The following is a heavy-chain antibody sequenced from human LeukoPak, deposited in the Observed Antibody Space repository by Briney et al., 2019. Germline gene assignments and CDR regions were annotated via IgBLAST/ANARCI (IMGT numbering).Heavy chain of an antibody. CDR2: IYYSGTT. V-gene: IGHV4-59*01. CDR1: SGSISTYY. CDR3: ARAMPNSRTDFDY. Sequence: PSETLSLTCTVSSGSISTYYWSWIRQPPGKGLEWIGYIYYSGTTNYNPSLKSRVTISVDTSKNQFSLKLNSVTAADTAVHYCARAMPNSRTDFDYWGQGTLVTVSS. D-gene: IGHD2-2*01. J-gene: IGHJ4*02.